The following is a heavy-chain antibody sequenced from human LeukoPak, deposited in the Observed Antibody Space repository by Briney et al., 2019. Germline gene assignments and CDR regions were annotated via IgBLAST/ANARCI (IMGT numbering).Heavy chain of an antibody. CDR3: VRGPMRGWFDP. Sequence: SETLSLTCTVSGGSISSGDYYWSWIRQPPGKGLEWIGYIYYSGSTYYNPSLKSRVTISVDTSKKQFSLKLTSVTAADTAVYYCVRGPMRGWFDPWGQGTLVTVSS. J-gene: IGHJ5*02. CDR2: IYYSGST. CDR1: GGSISSGDYY. V-gene: IGHV4-30-4*08.